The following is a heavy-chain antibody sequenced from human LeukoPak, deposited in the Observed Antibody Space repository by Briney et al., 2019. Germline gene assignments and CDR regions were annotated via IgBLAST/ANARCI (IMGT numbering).Heavy chain of an antibody. J-gene: IGHJ4*02. CDR1: GFTFSSYA. Sequence: GGSLRLSCAASGFTFSSYAMSWVRQAPGKGLEWVSGTSTSGGTTSYADSVKGRFTTSRDNPRNTLYMQMSSLRDEDTAVYYCAIMHRYYDGSGYWVQWGQGTLVTVSS. D-gene: IGHD3-22*01. CDR2: TSTSGGTT. CDR3: AIMHRYYDGSGYWVQ. V-gene: IGHV3-23*01.